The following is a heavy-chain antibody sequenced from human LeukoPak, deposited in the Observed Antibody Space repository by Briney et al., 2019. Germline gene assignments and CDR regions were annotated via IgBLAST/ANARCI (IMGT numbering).Heavy chain of an antibody. CDR1: GYTFSSYG. CDR3: ARDTPGLAKLFDY. V-gene: IGHV1-18*01. J-gene: IGHJ4*02. CDR2: LSGYTGAT. D-gene: IGHD2-15*01. Sequence: VASVKVSCKASGYTFSSYGISWVRQAPGQGLEWMGWLSGYTGATHYSMKLQGRLRLTTDTSTNTAYMELRSLRSDDTAVYFCARDTPGLAKLFDYWGQGTLVTVSS.